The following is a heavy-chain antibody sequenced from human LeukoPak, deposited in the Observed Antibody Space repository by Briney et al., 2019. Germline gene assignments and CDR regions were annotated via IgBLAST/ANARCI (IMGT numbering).Heavy chain of an antibody. CDR1: GFVFTGFA. CDR2: ISGDGDTK. CDR3: VKGGLEMVTDPAGFFDY. D-gene: IGHD5-24*01. V-gene: IGHV3-23*01. J-gene: IGHJ4*02. Sequence: GGSLRLSCAASGFVFTGFAMSWVRQAPGKGLEWVSSISGDGDTKYYADSVKGRFTFSRDNSKNTLYLQMNSPRAEDTAIYYCVKGGLEMVTDPAGFFDYWAQGILVTVSS.